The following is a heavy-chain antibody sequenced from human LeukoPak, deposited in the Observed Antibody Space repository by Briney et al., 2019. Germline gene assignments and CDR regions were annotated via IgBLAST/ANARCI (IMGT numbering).Heavy chain of an antibody. CDR1: GFTFSTYA. CDR3: AKRRLVLWFDP. D-gene: IGHD6-19*01. CDR2: ISGSGGST. Sequence: GGSLRLSCAASGFTFSTYAMSWVRQAPGKGLEWVSGISGSGGSTYYADSVKGRLTISRDNFKNTLYLQMNSLRAEDTAVYYCAKRRLVLWFDPWGQGILVTVSS. J-gene: IGHJ5*02. V-gene: IGHV3-23*01.